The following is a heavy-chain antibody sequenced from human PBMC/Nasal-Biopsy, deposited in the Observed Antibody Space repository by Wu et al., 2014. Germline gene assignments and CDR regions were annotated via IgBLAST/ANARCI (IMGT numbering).Heavy chain of an antibody. CDR2: IYVSGST. D-gene: IGHD2-21*01. CDR3: AAWLFGLRSFDI. CDR1: GASISSGTYY. V-gene: IGHV4-61*09. J-gene: IGHJ3*02. Sequence: TLSLTCAVSGASISSGTYYWNWIRQPAGKGLEWIGNIYVSGSTRKNPSLESRVTISLDTPKNQVSLKLNSVTAADTAVYYCAAWLFGLRSFDIWGQGTMVTVSS.